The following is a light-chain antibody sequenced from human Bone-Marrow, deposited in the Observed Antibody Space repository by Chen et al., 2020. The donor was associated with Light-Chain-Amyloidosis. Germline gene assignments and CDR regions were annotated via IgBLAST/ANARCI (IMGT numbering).Light chain of an antibody. CDR3: SSHAGSEILWV. CDR2: RHS. Sequence: QSVLTQPPSVSGAPGQRVTISCPGNNSNIGAGYDVHWYQQFPGTVPKLLIYRHSLRPAGVPDRFAGSKSGNTASLTISGLQPEDEAIYYCSSHAGSEILWVFGGGTKLTVL. V-gene: IGLV1-40*01. CDR1: NSNIGAGYD. J-gene: IGLJ3*02.